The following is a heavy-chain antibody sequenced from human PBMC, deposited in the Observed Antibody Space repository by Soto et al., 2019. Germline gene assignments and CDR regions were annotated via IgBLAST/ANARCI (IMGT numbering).Heavy chain of an antibody. Sequence: EVQLLESGGGLVQPGGSLRLSCAASGFTFSSYAMSWVRQTPGKGLEWVSAISGSGDSTYYADSVKGRFTISRDNSTTPLYPQMNSLRAEDTAVYYCAKLSSGSDNWCEPWCKGNVVTFSS. CDR3: AKLSSGSDNWCEP. V-gene: IGHV3-23*01. D-gene: IGHD3-10*01. CDR2: ISGSGDST. CDR1: GFTFSSYA. J-gene: IGHJ5*02.